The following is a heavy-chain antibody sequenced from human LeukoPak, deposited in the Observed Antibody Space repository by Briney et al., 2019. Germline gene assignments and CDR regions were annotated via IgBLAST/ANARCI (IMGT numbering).Heavy chain of an antibody. V-gene: IGHV4-34*01. D-gene: IGHD6-13*01. CDR3: ARGLIYSSSWYRRGLDYFDY. CDR1: GGSFSGYY. Sequence: PSETLSLTCAVYGGSFSGYYWSWIRQPPGKGLEWIGEINHSGSTNYNPSLKSRVTISVDTSKNQFSLKLSSVTAADTAVYYCARGLIYSSSWYRRGLDYFDYWGQGTLVTVSS. J-gene: IGHJ4*02. CDR2: INHSGST.